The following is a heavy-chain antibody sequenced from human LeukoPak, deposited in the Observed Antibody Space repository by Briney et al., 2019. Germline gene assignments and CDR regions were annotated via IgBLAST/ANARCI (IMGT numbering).Heavy chain of an antibody. J-gene: IGHJ6*03. Sequence: SETLSLTCTVSGGSISSGSYYWGWIRQPPGKGLECIGSIYYGGSTYYNPSLKSRVTISVDTSKNQFSLKLSSVTAADTAVYYCARIYYYYYYMDVWGKGTTVTVSS. CDR3: ARIYYYYYYMDV. CDR2: IYYGGST. V-gene: IGHV4-39*07. CDR1: GGSISSGSYY.